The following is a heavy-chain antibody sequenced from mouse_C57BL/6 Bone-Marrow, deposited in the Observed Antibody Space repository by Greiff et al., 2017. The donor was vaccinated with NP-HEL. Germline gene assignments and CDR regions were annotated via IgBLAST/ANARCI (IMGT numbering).Heavy chain of an antibody. J-gene: IGHJ2*01. CDR1: GYTFTSYG. V-gene: IGHV1-81*01. CDR3: ARPLLLGLDY. Sequence: QVHVKQSGAELARPGASVKLSCKASGYTFTSYGISWVKQRTGQGLEWIGEIYPRSGNTYYNEKFKGKATLTADKSSSTAYMELRSLTSEDSAVYFCARPLLLGLDYWGQGTTLTVSS. D-gene: IGHD2-10*01. CDR2: IYPRSGNT.